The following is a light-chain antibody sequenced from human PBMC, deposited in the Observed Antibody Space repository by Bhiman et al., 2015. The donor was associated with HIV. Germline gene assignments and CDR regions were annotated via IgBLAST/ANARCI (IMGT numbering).Light chain of an antibody. J-gene: IGLJ1*01. V-gene: IGLV3-19*01. CDR2: GRN. CDR3: NCRDSSGNRV. CDR1: SLRRYS. Sequence: SSELTQDPAVSVALGQTVSITCQGDSLRRYSASWYQQKPGQAPLPVIFGRNNRPSGIPDRFSGSSSGNTASLTISGAQAEDEADYYCNCRDSSGNRVFGTGTKVTVL.